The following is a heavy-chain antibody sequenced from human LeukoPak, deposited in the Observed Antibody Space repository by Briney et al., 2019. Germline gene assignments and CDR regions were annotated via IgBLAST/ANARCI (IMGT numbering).Heavy chain of an antibody. V-gene: IGHV4-4*02. Sequence: SETLSLTCTVSGGSISSSNWWSWVRQPPGKGLEWIGEIYHSGSTNYNPSLKSRVTISVDKSKNQFSLKLSSATAADTAVYYCARLYILTGYYLWDYWDQGTLVTVSS. CDR2: IYHSGST. D-gene: IGHD3-9*01. CDR1: GGSISSSNW. J-gene: IGHJ4*02. CDR3: ARLYILTGYYLWDY.